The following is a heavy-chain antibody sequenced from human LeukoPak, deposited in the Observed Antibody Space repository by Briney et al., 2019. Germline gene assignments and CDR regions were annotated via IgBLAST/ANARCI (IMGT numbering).Heavy chain of an antibody. CDR1: GYTFTSYD. J-gene: IGHJ6*03. CDR3: ARAGLGYCSGGSCYPTLLRSYYYYYMDV. D-gene: IGHD2-15*01. V-gene: IGHV1-8*01. Sequence: GASVKVSCKASGYTFTSYDINWVRQATGQGLEWMGWMNPNSGNTGYAQKFQGRVTMTRNTSISTAYMELSGLRSEDTAVYYCARAGLGYCSGGSCYPTLLRSYYYYYMDVWGKGTTVTVSS. CDR2: MNPNSGNT.